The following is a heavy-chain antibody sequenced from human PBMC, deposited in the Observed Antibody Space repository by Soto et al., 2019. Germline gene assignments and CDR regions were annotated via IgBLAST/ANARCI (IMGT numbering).Heavy chain of an antibody. CDR1: GYTFTSYY. J-gene: IGHJ5*02. Sequence: QVQLVQSGAEVKNPGASVKASCKAAGYTFTSYYMHWVRQAPGQGLEWMGIINPSVGSTSYAQKFQGRVTMTRDTSTSTVYMELSRLRSEDTAVYYCARVSPSDTRYGYVGNNWFDPWGQGTLVTVSS. D-gene: IGHD5-18*01. V-gene: IGHV1-46*03. CDR2: INPSVGST. CDR3: ARVSPSDTRYGYVGNNWFDP.